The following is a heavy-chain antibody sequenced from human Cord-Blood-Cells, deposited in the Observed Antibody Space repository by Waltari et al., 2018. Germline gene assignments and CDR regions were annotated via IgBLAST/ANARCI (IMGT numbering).Heavy chain of an antibody. V-gene: IGHV3-33*01. D-gene: IGHD5-12*01. J-gene: IGHJ4*02. CDR3: ARDGMRSGYDLEDY. Sequence: QVQLVESGGGVVQPGRSLRLSCAASGFTFSSHGMHWVRQAPGKGREWVEVIWYDGGNKYYADSVNGRFTISRDDSKNTLYLQMNSLRAEDTAVYYCARDGMRSGYDLEDYWGQGTLVTVSS. CDR1: GFTFSSHG. CDR2: IWYDGGNK.